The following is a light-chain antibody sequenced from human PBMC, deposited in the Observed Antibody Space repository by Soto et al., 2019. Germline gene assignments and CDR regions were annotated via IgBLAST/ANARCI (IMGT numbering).Light chain of an antibody. CDR1: ISDVGSSGP. Sequence: SALTKPASVSGSPGQSITISCSGSISDVGSSGPVSWYQHHPGQVPKLIIYEGSRRPSGVSSRFSGSKTGNTASLTITGLQAEEEANYYCCSYVGARTYVFGTGTKGTVL. J-gene: IGLJ1*01. CDR2: EGS. V-gene: IGLV2-23*01. CDR3: CSYVGARTYV.